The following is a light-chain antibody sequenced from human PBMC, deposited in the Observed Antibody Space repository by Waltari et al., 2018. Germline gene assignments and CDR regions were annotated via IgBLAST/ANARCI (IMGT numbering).Light chain of an antibody. CDR3: QKYGSIPAT. CDR1: QSITKY. CDR2: DAP. J-gene: IGKJ1*01. V-gene: IGKV3-20*01. Sequence: EIMLTQSPGTLSLSPGERATLSCRASQSITKYLAWYQQKPGQAPRLLIYDAPIRATGIPDRFSGSGYGTDFSLTISRLEPEDYAVYYCQKYGSIPATFGRGTKVEIK.